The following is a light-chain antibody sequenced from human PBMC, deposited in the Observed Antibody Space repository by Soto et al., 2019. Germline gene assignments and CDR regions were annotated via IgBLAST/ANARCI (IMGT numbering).Light chain of an antibody. J-gene: IGLJ7*01. V-gene: IGLV2-23*02. CDR2: EVS. CDR3: CSYAGSSPAV. Sequence: QSALTQPASVSGSPGQSITISCTATSSDVGSYNLVSWYQQHPGKAPKLMIYEVSKRPSGVSNRFSGSKSGNTASLTISGLQAEDEADYYCCSYAGSSPAVFGGGTQLTVL. CDR1: SSDVGSYNL.